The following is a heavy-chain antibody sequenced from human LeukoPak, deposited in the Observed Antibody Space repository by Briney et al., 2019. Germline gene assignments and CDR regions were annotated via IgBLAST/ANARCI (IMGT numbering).Heavy chain of an antibody. D-gene: IGHD3-10*01. V-gene: IGHV3-48*01. CDR3: ARGTYFFDY. J-gene: IGHJ4*02. CDR2: IGSSSSTI. CDR1: GFTFSSYS. Sequence: PGGSLRLSCAASGFTFSSYSMNWVRQAPGEGLEWDSYIGSSSSTIYYADSVKGRFTISRDNAKNSLFLQMNTLRAEDTAVYYCARGTYFFDYWGQGTLVTVSS.